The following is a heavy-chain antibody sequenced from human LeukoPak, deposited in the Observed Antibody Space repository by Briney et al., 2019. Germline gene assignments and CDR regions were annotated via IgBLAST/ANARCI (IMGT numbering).Heavy chain of an antibody. CDR3: ARGYCTNGVCYTGFDY. CDR1: GGSISSGDYY. V-gene: IGHV4-61*08. Sequence: SETLSLTCTVSGGSISSGDYYWSWIRQPPGKGLEWIGYIYYSGSTNYNPSLKSRVTISVDTSKNQFSLKLSSVTAADTAVYYCARGYCTNGVCYTGFDYWGQGTLVTVSS. CDR2: IYYSGST. D-gene: IGHD2-8*01. J-gene: IGHJ4*02.